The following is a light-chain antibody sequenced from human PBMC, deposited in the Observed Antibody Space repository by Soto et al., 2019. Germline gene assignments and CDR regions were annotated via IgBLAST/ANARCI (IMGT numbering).Light chain of an antibody. CDR1: SSNIGAGYD. CDR2: ANN. CDR3: QSYDSSLSGSGV. J-gene: IGLJ3*02. V-gene: IGLV1-40*01. Sequence: QSVLTQPPSVSGAPGQRVTISCPGSSSNIGAGYDVHWYQQLPGTAPKLLISANNIRPSGVPDRFSGSKSGTSASLAITGLQAEDEADYYCQSYDSSLSGSGVFGGGTKLTVL.